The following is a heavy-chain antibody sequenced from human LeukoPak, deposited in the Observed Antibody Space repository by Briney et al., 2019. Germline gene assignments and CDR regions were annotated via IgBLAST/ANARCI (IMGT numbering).Heavy chain of an antibody. D-gene: IGHD3-16*01. Sequence: PGGSLRLSCAASGFTFSSYAMSWVRQAPGKGLEWVSTISASDRSTYYADSVKGRFTISRDNSKNTLYLQMNSLRADDTAVYYCAEHPPGGGGYYYHMDVWGKGTTVTISS. V-gene: IGHV3-23*01. J-gene: IGHJ6*03. CDR3: AEHPPGGGGYYYHMDV. CDR2: ISASDRST. CDR1: GFTFSSYA.